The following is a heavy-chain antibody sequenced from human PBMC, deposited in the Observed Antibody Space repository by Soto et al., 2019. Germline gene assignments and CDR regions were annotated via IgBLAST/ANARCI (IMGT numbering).Heavy chain of an antibody. CDR1: GFTFSSYG. CDR2: ISYDGSNK. CDR3: AKDRRDIVVVAAVGGYDAFDI. V-gene: IGHV3-30*18. D-gene: IGHD2-15*01. J-gene: IGHJ3*02. Sequence: GGSLRLSCAASGFTFSSYGMHWVRQAPGKGLEWVAVISYDGSNKYYADSVKGRFTISRDNSKNTLYLQMNSLRAEDTAVYYCAKDRRDIVVVAAVGGYDAFDIWGQGTMVTVSS.